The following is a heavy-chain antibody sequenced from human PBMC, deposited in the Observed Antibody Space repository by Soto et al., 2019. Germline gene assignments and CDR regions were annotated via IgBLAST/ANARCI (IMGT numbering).Heavy chain of an antibody. V-gene: IGHV3-23*01. CDR3: AKDPSTGSADY. J-gene: IGHJ4*02. CDR2: ISGGGFDT. Sequence: PVGSLRLSCAPSGFTFSDYAMSWVRQAPGKGLEWVSTISGGGFDTHYADSVKGRSTISRDNVKDTLYIQMNSLRVEDTAVYYCAKDPSTGSADYWGQGTLVTVSS. D-gene: IGHD3-9*01. CDR1: GFTFSDYA.